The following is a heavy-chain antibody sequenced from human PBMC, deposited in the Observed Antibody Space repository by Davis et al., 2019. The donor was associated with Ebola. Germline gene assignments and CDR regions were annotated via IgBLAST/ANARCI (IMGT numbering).Heavy chain of an antibody. J-gene: IGHJ5*02. V-gene: IGHV3-21*01. CDR1: GFTFSSYS. CDR3: ARRNWFDP. Sequence: PGGSLRLSCAASGFTFSSYSMNWVRQAPGKGLEWVSSITVTSNYTYYADSVKGRFTISRDNAKNSLYLQMTSLRAEDTAVYYCARRNWFDPWGQGTLVTVSS. CDR2: ITVTSNYT.